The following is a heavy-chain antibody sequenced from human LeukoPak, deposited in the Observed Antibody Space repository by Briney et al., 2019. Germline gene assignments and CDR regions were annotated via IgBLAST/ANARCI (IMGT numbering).Heavy chain of an antibody. D-gene: IGHD2-2*02. V-gene: IGHV3-15*01. Sequence: GGSLRLSCAASGFTFGNAWMSWVRQAPGKGLEWVGRIKSKTDGGTTDCAAPVKGRFTISRDDSRNTLYLQMNSLKNEDTAVYYCTTNPRYCSSTSCYTEEYFQHWGQGTLVPVSS. J-gene: IGHJ1*01. CDR3: TTNPRYCSSTSCYTEEYFQH. CDR1: GFTFGNAW. CDR2: IKSKTDGGTT.